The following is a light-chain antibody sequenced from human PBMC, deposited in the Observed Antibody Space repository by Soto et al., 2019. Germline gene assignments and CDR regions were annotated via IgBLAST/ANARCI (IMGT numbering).Light chain of an antibody. CDR3: QQYEATPWT. Sequence: EIVLTQSPGTLSLSPGERATLSCRAGQSVSRTYLAWYQQKPGQAPRLLIFSASSRATGIPDRVSASGSGTDFTLTIDRLEPEDSAVYYCQQYEATPWTFGQGTKVAIK. J-gene: IGKJ1*01. V-gene: IGKV3-20*01. CDR1: QSVSRTY. CDR2: SAS.